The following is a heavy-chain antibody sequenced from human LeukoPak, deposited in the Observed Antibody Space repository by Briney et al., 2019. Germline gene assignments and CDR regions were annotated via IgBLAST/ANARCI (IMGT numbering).Heavy chain of an antibody. CDR2: IYYTGNT. V-gene: IGHV4-59*08. CDR1: GGXISSYY. Sequence: SETLSLTCTVSGGXISSYYCSWIRQPPGKGLEWIGYIYYTGNTNYNPSLKSRVTISVDTSKNQFSLKLSSVTAADTAVYYCARRSKAVAGLAFDIWGQGTMVTVSS. J-gene: IGHJ3*02. CDR3: ARRSKAVAGLAFDI. D-gene: IGHD6-19*01.